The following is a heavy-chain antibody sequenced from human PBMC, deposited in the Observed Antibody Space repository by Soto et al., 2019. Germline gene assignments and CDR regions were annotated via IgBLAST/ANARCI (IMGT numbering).Heavy chain of an antibody. CDR3: AREGARYSSSWQYYYYYYGMDV. D-gene: IGHD6-13*01. Sequence: SVKVSCKASGGTFSSYAISWGRQAPGQRVEWMGGIIPIFGTANYAQKFQGRVTITADESTSTAYMELSSLRSEDTAVYYCAREGARYSSSWQYYYYYYGMDVWGQGTTVTVSS. V-gene: IGHV1-69*13. J-gene: IGHJ6*02. CDR1: GGTFSSYA. CDR2: IIPIFGTA.